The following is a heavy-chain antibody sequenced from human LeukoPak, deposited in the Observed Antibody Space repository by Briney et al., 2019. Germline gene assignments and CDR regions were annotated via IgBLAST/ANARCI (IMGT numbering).Heavy chain of an antibody. CDR2: IDPSDSYT. CDR1: GYSFTSYW. CDR3: ARQRDYGDQRAYYYGMDV. D-gene: IGHD4-17*01. Sequence: GESLKISCKGSGYSFTSYWISWVRQMPGKGLEWMGRIDPSDSYTNYSPSFQGHFTISADKSISTAYLQWSSLKASDTAMYYCARQRDYGDQRAYYYGMDVWGKGTTVTVSS. J-gene: IGHJ6*04. V-gene: IGHV5-10-1*01.